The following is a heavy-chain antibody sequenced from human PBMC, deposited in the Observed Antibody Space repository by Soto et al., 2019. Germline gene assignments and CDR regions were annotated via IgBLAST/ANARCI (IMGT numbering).Heavy chain of an antibody. CDR3: VRPLPSGRNYGLDV. CDR1: GLTVSNAY. V-gene: IGHV3-53*01. D-gene: IGHD3-10*01. Sequence: GALRLPCAASGLTVSNAYMAWVRQAPGMGLEWVSVIYDNGTTYYADSVKGRFTISRDTSTNTLSLQMDSLRAEDTAVYYCVRPLPSGRNYGLDVWGQGTTVTVSS. CDR2: IYDNGTT. J-gene: IGHJ6*02.